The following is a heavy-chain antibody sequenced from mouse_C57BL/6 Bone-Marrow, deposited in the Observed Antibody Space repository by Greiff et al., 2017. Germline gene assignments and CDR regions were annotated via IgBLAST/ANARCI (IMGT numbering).Heavy chain of an antibody. CDR3: ARRFYGEGFAY. J-gene: IGHJ3*01. CDR1: GFTFSDYY. V-gene: IGHV5-12*01. D-gene: IGHD1-2*01. Sequence: DVKLVESGGGLVQPGGSLKLSCAASGFTFSDYYMYWVRQTPEKRLEWVAYISNGGGSTDYPDTVKGRFTISIDNSKNTLYLQMSRLKSEDTAMYYCARRFYGEGFAYWGQGTLVTVSA. CDR2: ISNGGGST.